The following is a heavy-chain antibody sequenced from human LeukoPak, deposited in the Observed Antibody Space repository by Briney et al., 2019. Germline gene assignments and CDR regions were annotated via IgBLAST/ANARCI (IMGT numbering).Heavy chain of an antibody. CDR2: VDPEDGET. D-gene: IGHD3-22*01. CDR1: GYTFTDYY. CDR3: TTEGDYYDTQPRP. Sequence: GASVKVSCKASGYTFTDYYIHWVQQAPGQGLEWMGRVDPEDGETMYAEKFQGRVTIIADTSTDTAYMELSSLRSNDTALYYRTTEGDYYDTQPRPWRQGTLVTVSS. J-gene: IGHJ5*02. V-gene: IGHV1-69-2*01.